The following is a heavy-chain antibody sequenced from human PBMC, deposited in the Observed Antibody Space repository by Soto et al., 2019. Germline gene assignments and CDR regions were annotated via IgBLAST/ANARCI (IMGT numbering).Heavy chain of an antibody. V-gene: IGHV4-31*03. CDR2: IYHSGAT. CDR1: GVSISTGGYY. J-gene: IGHJ4*02. D-gene: IGHD2-8*01. CDR3: ARLIVLMVYAIDY. Sequence: SETLSLTCNVSGVSISTGGYYWSWIRQHPGLGLEWIGYIYHSGATDHNQSLRGRVTISVDTSKNQFSLRLTSVTAADTAVYYCARLIVLMVYAIDYWGQGTLVTVSS.